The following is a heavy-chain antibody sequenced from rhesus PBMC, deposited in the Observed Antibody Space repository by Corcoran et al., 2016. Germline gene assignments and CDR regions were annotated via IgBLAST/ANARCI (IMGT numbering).Heavy chain of an antibody. Sequence: QVQLQESGPGLVQPSETLPLTCAVSGGSVSSRNWWNWIRQPPGKVVEWIGYISGSRGSPYNNPSLKSRVTIATDPSKNQFSLKLSSVTAADTAVYYCATMQLELYSGLDSWGQGVVVTVSS. V-gene: IGHV4-65*01. CDR1: GGSVSSRNW. CDR3: ATMQLELYSGLDS. CDR2: ISGSRGSP. D-gene: IGHD1-1*01. J-gene: IGHJ6*01.